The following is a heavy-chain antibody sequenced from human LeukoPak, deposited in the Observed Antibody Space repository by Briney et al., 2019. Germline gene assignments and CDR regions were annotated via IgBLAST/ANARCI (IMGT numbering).Heavy chain of an antibody. CDR2: IRSDGSNK. Sequence: GGSLRLSCATSGFTFSTYAMHWVRQAPGKGLEWVAFIRSDGSNKYYEDSVKGRFTISRDNSKNTLYLQMNSLRAEDTAIYYCASKVVDNCDYWGKGPVVTVSS. V-gene: IGHV3-30*02. CDR1: GFTFSTYA. J-gene: IGHJ4*02. D-gene: IGHD3-22*01. CDR3: ASKVVDNCDY.